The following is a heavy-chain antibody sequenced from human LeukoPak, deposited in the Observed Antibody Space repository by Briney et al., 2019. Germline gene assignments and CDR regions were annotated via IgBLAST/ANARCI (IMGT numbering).Heavy chain of an antibody. Sequence: PGGSLRLSCAASGFTFSSYEMNWVRQAPGKGLEWVSYISSSGSTIYYADSVKGRFTISRDNAKNSLYLQMNSLRAEDTAVYYCAREGYSGYDWMFGADYYGMDVWGKGTTVTVSS. J-gene: IGHJ6*04. CDR2: ISSSGSTI. V-gene: IGHV3-48*03. CDR3: AREGYSGYDWMFGADYYGMDV. CDR1: GFTFSSYE. D-gene: IGHD5-12*01.